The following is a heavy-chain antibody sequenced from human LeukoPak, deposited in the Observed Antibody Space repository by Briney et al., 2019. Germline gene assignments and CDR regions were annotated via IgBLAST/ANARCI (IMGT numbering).Heavy chain of an antibody. CDR2: IIPILGIA. Sequence: GASVKVSCKASGYTFTSYGISWVRQAPGQGLEWMGRIIPILGIANYAQKFQGRVTITADKSTSTAYMELSSLRSEDTAVYYCARWCSSTSCYAERSGYYYYGMDVWGQGTTVTVSS. J-gene: IGHJ6*02. CDR3: ARWCSSTSCYAERSGYYYYGMDV. CDR1: GYTFTSYG. V-gene: IGHV1-69*04. D-gene: IGHD2-2*01.